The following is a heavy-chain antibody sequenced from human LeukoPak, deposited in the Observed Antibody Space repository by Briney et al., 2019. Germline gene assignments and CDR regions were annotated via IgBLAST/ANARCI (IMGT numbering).Heavy chain of an antibody. CDR1: GFTFSSYA. D-gene: IGHD6-19*01. CDR2: ISGSGGST. J-gene: IGHJ4*02. Sequence: GGSLRLSCAASGFTFSSYAMSWVRQAPGKGLEWVSGISGSGGSTYYADSVKGRFTISRDNSKNTLYLQMNSLRAEDTAVYYCAKDEAYRQWLVRGSFDYWGQGTLVTVSS. V-gene: IGHV3-23*01. CDR3: AKDEAYRQWLVRGSFDY.